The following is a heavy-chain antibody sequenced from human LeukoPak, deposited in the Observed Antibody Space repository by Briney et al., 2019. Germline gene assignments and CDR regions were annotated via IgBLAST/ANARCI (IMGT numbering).Heavy chain of an antibody. CDR3: ARNSGGEMFWYFDL. D-gene: IGHD2-15*01. J-gene: IGHJ2*01. CDR2: IYYSGST. V-gene: IGHV4-59*08. CDR1: GGSFSGYY. Sequence: SETLSLTCAVYGGSFSGYYWSWIRQPPGKGLEWIGYIYYSGSTNYNPSLKSRVTISVDTSKNQFSLKLSSVTAADTAVYYCARNSGGEMFWYFDLWGRGTLVTVSS.